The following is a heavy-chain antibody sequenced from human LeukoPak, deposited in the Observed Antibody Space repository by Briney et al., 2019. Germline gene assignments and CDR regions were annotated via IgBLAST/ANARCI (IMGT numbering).Heavy chain of an antibody. V-gene: IGHV5-51*01. Sequence: GESLKISCKGSGYRFTSYWIGWVRQMPGKGLEWMGIIYPGDSDTRYSPSFQGQVTISADKSISTAYLQWSSLKASDTAMYYCARFPLIEHGPYGMDVWGQGTTVTVSS. J-gene: IGHJ6*02. CDR2: IYPGDSDT. CDR1: GYRFTSYW. D-gene: IGHD1/OR15-1a*01. CDR3: ARFPLIEHGPYGMDV.